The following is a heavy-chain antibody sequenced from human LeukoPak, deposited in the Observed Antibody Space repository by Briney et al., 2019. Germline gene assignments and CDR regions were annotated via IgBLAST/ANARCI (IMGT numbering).Heavy chain of an antibody. CDR3: ARETSQKGAHYMDV. CDR1: GGSISSNNYY. J-gene: IGHJ6*03. D-gene: IGHD3-16*01. V-gene: IGHV4-39*07. CDR2: TYYSGST. Sequence: SETLSLTCNVSGGSISSNNYYWGWIRQPPGKGLEWIGSTYYSGSTHYNPSLRSRVTISVDTSKNQFSLKLSSVTAADTAVYYCARETSQKGAHYMDVWGKGTTITISS.